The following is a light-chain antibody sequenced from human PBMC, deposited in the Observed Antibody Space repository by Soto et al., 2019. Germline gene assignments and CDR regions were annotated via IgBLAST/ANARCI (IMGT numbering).Light chain of an antibody. J-gene: IGLJ1*01. Sequence: QSVLTQPASVSGSPGQSITISCTGTSSDVGSYNLVSWYQQHPGEAPKLMIDEDSTRPSGVSNRFSASNSGNTASLTISGLQAEDEADYYCCSYAGSTSYVFGTGTKVTVL. CDR3: CSYAGSTSYV. CDR2: EDS. CDR1: SSDVGSYNL. V-gene: IGLV2-23*01.